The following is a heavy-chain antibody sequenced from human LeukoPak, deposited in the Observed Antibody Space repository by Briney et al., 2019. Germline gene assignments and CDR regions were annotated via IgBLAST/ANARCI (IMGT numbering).Heavy chain of an antibody. D-gene: IGHD6-19*01. CDR1: GDSNTNSIYY. Sequence: SETLSLTCTVSGDSNTNSIYYWGWIRQPPGKELEWIGSIDYSGSTYYNPSLKSRATISIDTSKNQFSLKLSSVTAADTAVYYCAREYTLYRSGWFLDYWGQGTVVAVSS. CDR2: IDYSGST. CDR3: AREYTLYRSGWFLDY. V-gene: IGHV4-39*07. J-gene: IGHJ4*02.